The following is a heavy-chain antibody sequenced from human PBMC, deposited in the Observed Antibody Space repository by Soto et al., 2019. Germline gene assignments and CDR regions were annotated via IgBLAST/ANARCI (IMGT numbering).Heavy chain of an antibody. J-gene: IGHJ6*02. V-gene: IGHV3-13*01. D-gene: IGHD2-2*01. CDR1: GFTFRNYD. Sequence: GGSLRLSCAASGFTFRNYDIHWVRQGTGVGLEWVSAIGTTGDTYYGGSVKGRFTMSRDDAKNSCYLQMNSLRAEDTAVYYCARGYCSSTSCSYFYHGMDVWGQGTTVTVSS. CDR3: ARGYCSSTSCSYFYHGMDV. CDR2: IGTTGDT.